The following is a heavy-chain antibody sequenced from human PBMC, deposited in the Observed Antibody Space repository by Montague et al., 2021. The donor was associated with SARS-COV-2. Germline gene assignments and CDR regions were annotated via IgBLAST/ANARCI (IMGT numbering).Heavy chain of an antibody. Sequence: SETLSLSCTVSGGSISSSSYYWGWIRQPPGKGLEWIGSIYYSGSTYQNPSLKSRVTISVDTSKNQFSLKLSSVTAAGTAVYYCARPLLRYFDWLFRGDAFDIWGQGTMVTVSS. J-gene: IGHJ3*02. CDR1: GGSISSSSYY. D-gene: IGHD3-9*01. CDR2: IYYSGST. V-gene: IGHV4-39*01. CDR3: ARPLLRYFDWLFRGDAFDI.